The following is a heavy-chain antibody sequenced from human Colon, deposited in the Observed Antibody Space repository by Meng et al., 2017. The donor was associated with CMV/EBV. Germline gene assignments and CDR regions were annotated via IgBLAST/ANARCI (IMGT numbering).Heavy chain of an antibody. D-gene: IGHD6-6*01. CDR2: ISAYNGNT. CDR3: ARVKSIAARPDSWYFDL. Sequence: YTFPSYGISWVRQAPGQGLEWMGWISAYNGNTNYAQKLQGRVTMTTDTSTSTAYMELRSLRSDDTAVYYCARVKSIAARPDSWYFDLWGRGTLVTVSS. V-gene: IGHV1-18*01. J-gene: IGHJ2*01. CDR1: YTFPSYG.